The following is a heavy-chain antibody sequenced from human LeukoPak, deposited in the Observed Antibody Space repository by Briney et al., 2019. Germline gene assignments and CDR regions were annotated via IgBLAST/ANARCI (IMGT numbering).Heavy chain of an antibody. V-gene: IGHV3-30*18. CDR2: ISYDGSNK. Sequence: GRSLRLSCAASGFTFSNYGMHWVRQAPGKGLEWVAVISYDGSNKYYADSVKGRFTISRDNSKNTLYLQMNSLRAEDTAVYYCAKKSPGPYYAPPEYWGQGTLVTVSS. J-gene: IGHJ4*02. CDR1: GFTFSNYG. CDR3: AKKSPGPYYAPPEY. D-gene: IGHD3-10*01.